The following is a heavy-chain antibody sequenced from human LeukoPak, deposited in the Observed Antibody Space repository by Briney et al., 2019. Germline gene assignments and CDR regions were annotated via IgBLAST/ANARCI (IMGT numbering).Heavy chain of an antibody. CDR3: AKDGLVWFGELS. D-gene: IGHD3-10*01. J-gene: IGHJ4*02. CDR2: ISGSGGST. Sequence: GGSLRLSCAASRFTFNTYAMSWVRQAPGKGLEWVSAISGSGGSTYYADSVKGRFTISRDNSKNTLYLQMNSLRAEDTAVYYCAKDGLVWFGELSWGQGTLVTVSS. CDR1: RFTFNTYA. V-gene: IGHV3-23*01.